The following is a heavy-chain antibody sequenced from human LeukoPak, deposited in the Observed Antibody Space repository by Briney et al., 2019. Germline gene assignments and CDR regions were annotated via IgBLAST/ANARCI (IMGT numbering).Heavy chain of an antibody. CDR1: GYTFTSYA. J-gene: IGHJ5*02. D-gene: IGHD6-13*01. CDR2: INTNTGNP. V-gene: IGHV7-4-1*02. Sequence: ASVKVSCKASGYTFTSYAMNWVRQAPGQGLEWMGWINTNTGNPTYAQGFTGRFVFSLDTSVSTAYLQISSLKAEDTAVYYCARTHIAAAGTGYNWFDPWGQGTLVTVSS. CDR3: ARTHIAAAGTGYNWFDP.